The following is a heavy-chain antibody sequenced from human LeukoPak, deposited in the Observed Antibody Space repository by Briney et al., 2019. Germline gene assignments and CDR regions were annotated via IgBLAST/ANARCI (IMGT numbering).Heavy chain of an antibody. CDR3: ARDMPRIAARPVFDY. V-gene: IGHV1-3*01. CDR2: INAGNGNT. CDR1: GYTFTSYA. J-gene: IGHJ4*02. D-gene: IGHD6-6*01. Sequence: ASVKVSCKASGYTFTSYAMHWVRRAPGQRLEWMGWINAGNGNTKYSQKFQGRVTITRDTSASTAYMELSSLRSEDTAVYYCARDMPRIAARPVFDYWGQGTLVTVSS.